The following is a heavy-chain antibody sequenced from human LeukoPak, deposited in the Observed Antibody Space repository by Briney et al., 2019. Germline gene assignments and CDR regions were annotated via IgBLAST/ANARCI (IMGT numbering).Heavy chain of an antibody. V-gene: IGHV1-18*01. D-gene: IGHD5-12*01. CDR1: GYTFTSYG. J-gene: IGHJ4*02. CDR2: ISAYNGNT. CDR3: ARGGLVVWWLGARETSPGWSPYYFDY. Sequence: GASVKVSCKASGYTFTSYGISWVRQAPGQGLEWMGWISAYNGNTNYAQKLQGRVTMTTDTSTSTAYMELRSLRSDDTAVYYCARGGLVVWWLGARETSPGWSPYYFDYWGQGTLVTVSS.